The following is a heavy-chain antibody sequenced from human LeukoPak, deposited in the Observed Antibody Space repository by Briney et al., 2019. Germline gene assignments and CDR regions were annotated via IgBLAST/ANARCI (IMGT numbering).Heavy chain of an antibody. CDR3: ARGTMMVGP. Sequence: PSETLSLTCTVSGGSISNYYWSWIRQPPGKGLECIGYIYYSGSTNYNPSLKSRVTISVDTSKNQFSLKLRSVTAADTAVYYCARGTMMVGPWGQGTLVTVSS. CDR2: IYYSGST. J-gene: IGHJ5*02. CDR1: GGSISNYY. V-gene: IGHV4-59*01. D-gene: IGHD3-22*01.